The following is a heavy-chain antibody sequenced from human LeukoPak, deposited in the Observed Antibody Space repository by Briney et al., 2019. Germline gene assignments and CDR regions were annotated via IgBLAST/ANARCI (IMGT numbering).Heavy chain of an antibody. CDR1: GSTFNSYS. Sequence: GGSLRLSCAASGSTFNSYSMHWVRQAPGKGLEWVTAISDDETYKFYADSVKGRFAISRDNSKNTLYLQMNSLRAEDTAVYYCARAGGSYISDYWGQGTLVTVSS. CDR2: ISDDETYK. V-gene: IGHV3-30*09. J-gene: IGHJ4*02. D-gene: IGHD1-26*01. CDR3: ARAGGSYISDY.